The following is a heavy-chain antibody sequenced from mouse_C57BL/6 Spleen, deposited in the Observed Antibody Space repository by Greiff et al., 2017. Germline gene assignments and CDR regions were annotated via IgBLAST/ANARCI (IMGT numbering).Heavy chain of an antibody. D-gene: IGHD1-1*01. CDR1: GYAFSSYW. Sequence: VKLMESGAELVKPGASVKISCKASGYAFSSYWMNWVKQRPGKGLEWIGQIYPGDGDTNYNGKFKGKATLTADKSSSTAYMQLSSLTSEDSAVYICARPGSRRDWYFDVWGTGTTVTVSS. V-gene: IGHV1-80*01. CDR3: ARPGSRRDWYFDV. CDR2: IYPGDGDT. J-gene: IGHJ1*03.